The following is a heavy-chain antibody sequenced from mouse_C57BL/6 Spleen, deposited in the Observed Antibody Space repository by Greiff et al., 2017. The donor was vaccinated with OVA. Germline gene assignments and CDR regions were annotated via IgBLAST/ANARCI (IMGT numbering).Heavy chain of an antibody. CDR2: ILPGSGCT. CDR1: GYTFNGYW. CDR3: ARGSNYSDYSMDY. Sequence: QVQLQQSGAELMKPGASVKLSCTATGYTFNGYWIEWVKPRPGHGLEWIGEILPGSGCTKSPEKFKGQATLTADTYSNTAYIDLSSLTTEISAIDYCARGSNYSDYSMDYWGQGTSVTVSS. D-gene: IGHD2-12*01. J-gene: IGHJ4*01. V-gene: IGHV1-9*01.